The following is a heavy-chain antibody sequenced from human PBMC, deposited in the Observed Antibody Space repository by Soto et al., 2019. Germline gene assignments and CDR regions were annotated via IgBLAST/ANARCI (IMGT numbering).Heavy chain of an antibody. Sequence: QITLKESGPTLVKPTQPLTLTCTFSGFSLSTSPVAVGWIRQPPGKALEWLAIIYWDDNKHYSPSLKSRLTITKDTSKNQVVLTMTNMDPVDTATYYCVHRGRSSGLGGDNWFDPWGQGTLVTVSS. CDR3: VHRGRSSGLGGDNWFDP. CDR2: IYWDDNK. V-gene: IGHV2-5*02. CDR1: GFSLSTSPVA. J-gene: IGHJ5*02. D-gene: IGHD6-19*01.